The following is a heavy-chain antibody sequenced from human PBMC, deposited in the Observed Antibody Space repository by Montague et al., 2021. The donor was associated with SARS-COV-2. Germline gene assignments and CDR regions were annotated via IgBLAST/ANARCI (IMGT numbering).Heavy chain of an antibody. D-gene: IGHD3-22*01. CDR2: INHRGTS. CDR3: ARGRQHFNMIVVVMTGGEYYFDY. Sequence: SETLSLTCAVYGGPFSDNYWSWIRKSTGKGLEWIGEINHRGTSNYNPSLKSRVSISVDTSKNQFSLYLGSVTAADTAVYYCARGRQHFNMIVVVMTGGEYYFDYWGQGTLVTVSS. V-gene: IGHV4-34*01. J-gene: IGHJ4*02. CDR1: GGPFSDNY.